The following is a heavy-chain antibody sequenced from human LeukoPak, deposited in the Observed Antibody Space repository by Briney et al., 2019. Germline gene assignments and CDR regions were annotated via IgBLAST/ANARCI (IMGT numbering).Heavy chain of an antibody. CDR1: GFTFSNAW. CDR3: ARDRMGAGDYVPYYYYGMDV. V-gene: IGHV3-15*01. J-gene: IGHJ6*02. D-gene: IGHD4-17*01. CDR2: IKSKTDGGTT. Sequence: GGSLRLSCAASGFTFSNAWMSWVRQAPGKGLEWVGRIKSKTDGGTTDYAAPVKGRFTISRDNSKNTLYLQTNSLRAEDTAVYYCARDRMGAGDYVPYYYYGMDVWGQGTTVTVSS.